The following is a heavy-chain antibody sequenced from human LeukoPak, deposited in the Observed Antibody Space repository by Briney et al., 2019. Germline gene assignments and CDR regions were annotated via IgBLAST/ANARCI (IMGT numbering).Heavy chain of an antibody. CDR3: AKTTAGYSSGRYPGWPVDY. V-gene: IGHV3-23*01. CDR1: GFTFGSYA. CDR2: ISGSGGST. J-gene: IGHJ4*02. D-gene: IGHD6-19*01. Sequence: GGPLRLSCAASGFTFGSYAMYWVRQAPGKGLEWVSGISGSGGSTFYADSAKGRFTISRDNSENTVYLQMNSLRADDTAVYYCAKTTAGYSSGRYPGWPVDYWGQGTLVTVSS.